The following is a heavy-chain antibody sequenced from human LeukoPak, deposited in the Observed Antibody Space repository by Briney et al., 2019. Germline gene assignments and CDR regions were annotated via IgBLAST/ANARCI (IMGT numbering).Heavy chain of an antibody. Sequence: GASVKVSCKASGYSFSNYGLTWVRQAPGQGLEWMGWISVYNGDTHYAQKLQGRVTMTTGASTTTAYMELRSLRSDDTAMYFCARMAPFNWLDVWGQGTLVIVSS. J-gene: IGHJ5*02. CDR3: ARMAPFNWLDV. V-gene: IGHV1-18*01. CDR2: ISVYNGDT. CDR1: GYSFSNYG. D-gene: IGHD5-24*01.